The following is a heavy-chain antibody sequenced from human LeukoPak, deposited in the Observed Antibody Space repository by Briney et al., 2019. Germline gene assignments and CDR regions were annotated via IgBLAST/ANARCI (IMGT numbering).Heavy chain of an antibody. CDR3: ARASGYSSSWYRWYFDY. CDR1: GFTFSRYS. J-gene: IGHJ4*02. Sequence: GGSLRLSCAASGFTFSRYSMNWVRQAPGKGLEWVSSISSSSSYIYYADSVKGRFTISRDNAKNSLYLQMNSLRAEDTAVYYCARASGYSSSWYRWYFDYWGQGTLVTVSS. V-gene: IGHV3-21*01. D-gene: IGHD6-13*01. CDR2: ISSSSSYI.